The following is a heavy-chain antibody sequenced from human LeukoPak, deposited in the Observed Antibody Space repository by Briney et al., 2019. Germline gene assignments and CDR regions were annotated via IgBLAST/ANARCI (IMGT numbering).Heavy chain of an antibody. CDR3: AKGAAARLFYFDY. V-gene: IGHV3-23*01. J-gene: IGHJ4*02. CDR2: ISGSGDSI. CDR1: GFSFSSYV. D-gene: IGHD6-13*01. Sequence: GGSLRLSCAASGFSFSSYVMSWVRQAPGEGLEWVSAISGSGDSIYFVDSVKGRFTISRDNSKNTLYLQMNSLRAEDTAVYYCAKGAAARLFYFDYWGQGTLVTVSS.